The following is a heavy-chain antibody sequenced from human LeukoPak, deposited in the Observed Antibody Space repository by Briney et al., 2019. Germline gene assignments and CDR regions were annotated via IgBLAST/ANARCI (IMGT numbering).Heavy chain of an antibody. D-gene: IGHD6-13*01. Sequence: PGGSLRLSCAGPGFIFKNYVMTWVRRAPGKGLDWVSSLSATGDITYYADSVKGRFTVSRDNSNGTVFLQMNSLRAEDTAVYYCAKDSHPLSSSSWFFESWGQGTLVTVSS. CDR2: LSATGDIT. CDR1: GFIFKNYV. J-gene: IGHJ4*02. CDR3: AKDSHPLSSSSWFFES. V-gene: IGHV3-23*01.